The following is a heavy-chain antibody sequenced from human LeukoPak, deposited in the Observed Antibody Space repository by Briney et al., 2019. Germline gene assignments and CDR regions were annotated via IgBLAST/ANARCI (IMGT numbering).Heavy chain of an antibody. J-gene: IGHJ4*02. CDR2: IYTSGST. V-gene: IGHV4-4*07. CDR3: ARDQYYYDSSGYYYYFDY. Sequence: PSETLSLTCTVSGDSISSYYWSWIRQPAGKGLEWIGRIYTSGSTNYNPSLKSRVTMSVDTSKNQISLKLSSVTAADTAVYYCARDQYYYDSSGYYYYFDYWGQGTLVTASS. D-gene: IGHD3-22*01. CDR1: GDSISSYY.